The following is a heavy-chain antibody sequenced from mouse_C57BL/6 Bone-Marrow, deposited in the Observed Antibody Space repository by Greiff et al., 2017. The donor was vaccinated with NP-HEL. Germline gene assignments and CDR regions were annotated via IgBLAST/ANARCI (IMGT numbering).Heavy chain of an antibody. Sequence: EVMLVESGEGLVKPGGSLKLSCAASGFTFSSYAMSWVRQTPEKRLEWVAYISSGGDYIYYADTVKGRFTISRDNARNTLYLQMSSLKSEDTAMYYCTKITTHYYAMDYWGQGTSVTVSS. CDR2: ISSGGDYI. D-gene: IGHD2-4*01. CDR1: GFTFSSYA. V-gene: IGHV5-9-1*02. J-gene: IGHJ4*01. CDR3: TKITTHYYAMDY.